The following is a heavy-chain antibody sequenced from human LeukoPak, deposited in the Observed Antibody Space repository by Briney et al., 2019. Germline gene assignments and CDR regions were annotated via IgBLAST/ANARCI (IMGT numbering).Heavy chain of an antibody. D-gene: IGHD2-2*02. J-gene: IGHJ6*02. V-gene: IGHV3-21*01. Sequence: GRSLRLSCAASGFTFSSYSMNWVRQAPGKGLEWVSSISSSSSYIYYADSVKGRFTISRDNAKNSLYLQMNSLRAEDTAVYYCASFSCSSTSCYSWIVGMDVWGQGTTVTVSS. CDR3: ASFSCSSTSCYSWIVGMDV. CDR1: GFTFSSYS. CDR2: ISSSSSYI.